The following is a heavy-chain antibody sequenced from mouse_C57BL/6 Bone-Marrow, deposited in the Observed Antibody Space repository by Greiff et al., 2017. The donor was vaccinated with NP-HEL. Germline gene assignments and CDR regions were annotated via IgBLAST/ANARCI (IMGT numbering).Heavy chain of an antibody. CDR1: GYAFSSYW. Sequence: VKVVESGAELVKPGASVKISCKASGYAFSSYWMNWVKQRHGTGREWIGQIYPGEGDTNYNGKFKGKATLTADKSSSTAYMQLSSLTSEDSAVYFCARSGGSSPFAYWGQGTLVTVSA. J-gene: IGHJ3*01. CDR3: ARSGGSSPFAY. D-gene: IGHD1-1*01. V-gene: IGHV1-80*01. CDR2: IYPGEGDT.